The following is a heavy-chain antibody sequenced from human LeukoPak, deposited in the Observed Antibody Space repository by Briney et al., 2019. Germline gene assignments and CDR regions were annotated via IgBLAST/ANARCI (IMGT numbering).Heavy chain of an antibody. D-gene: IGHD3-22*01. CDR3: AKDKSPNYDSSGYWVH. V-gene: IGHV3-30*18. Sequence: PGGSLRLSCAASGFTFSSYGMHWVRQAPGKGLEWVAVISYDGSNKYYADSVKGRFTISRDNSKNTLYLQMNSLRAEDTAVYYCAKDKSPNYDSSGYWVHWGRGTLVTVSS. CDR1: GFTFSSYG. J-gene: IGHJ4*02. CDR2: ISYDGSNK.